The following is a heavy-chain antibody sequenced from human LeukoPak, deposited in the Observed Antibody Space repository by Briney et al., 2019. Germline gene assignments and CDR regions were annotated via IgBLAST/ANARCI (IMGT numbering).Heavy chain of an antibody. CDR1: GGTFISYA. V-gene: IGHV1-69*13. Sequence: GASVKVSCKASGGTFISYAISWVRQAPGQGLEWMGGIIPIFGTANYAQKFQGRVTITADESTSTAYMELSSLRSEDTAVYYCARGSQQLVLRYYFDYWGQGTLVTVSS. CDR2: IIPIFGTA. J-gene: IGHJ4*02. D-gene: IGHD6-13*01. CDR3: ARGSQQLVLRYYFDY.